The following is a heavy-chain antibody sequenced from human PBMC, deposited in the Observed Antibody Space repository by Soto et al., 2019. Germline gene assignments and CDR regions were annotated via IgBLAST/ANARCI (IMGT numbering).Heavy chain of an antibody. CDR2: IYYSGST. Sequence: SETLSLTCTVSGGSISSSSYYWGWIRQPPWKGLEWIGSIYYSGSTYYNPSLKSRVTISVDTSKNQFSLKLSSVTAADTAVYYCASIYGSGSYYYYYGMDVWGQGXTVTVPS. CDR3: ASIYGSGSYYYYYGMDV. D-gene: IGHD3-10*01. J-gene: IGHJ6*02. V-gene: IGHV4-39*01. CDR1: GGSISSSSYY.